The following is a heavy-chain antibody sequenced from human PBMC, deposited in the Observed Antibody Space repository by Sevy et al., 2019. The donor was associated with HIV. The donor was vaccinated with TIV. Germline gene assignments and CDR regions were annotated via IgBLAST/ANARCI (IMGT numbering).Heavy chain of an antibody. D-gene: IGHD2-21*01. CDR3: ARDGTYCENVACYSYFDP. CDR1: GGIFSSHS. V-gene: IGHV1-69*04. Sequence: ASVKVSCKASGGIFSSHSITWVRQAPGQGLEWVGRIIPLRDVTNYAQKFQDRVTITVDTFTGTVYMEMSSLRSEDTAVYYYARDGTYCENVACYSYFDPWGQGTLVTVSS. CDR2: IIPLRDVT. J-gene: IGHJ5*02.